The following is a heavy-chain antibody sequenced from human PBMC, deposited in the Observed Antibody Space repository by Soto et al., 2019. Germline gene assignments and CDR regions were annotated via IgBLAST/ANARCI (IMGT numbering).Heavy chain of an antibody. V-gene: IGHV5-51*01. CDR2: VHPGDSET. D-gene: IGHD5-18*01. J-gene: IGHJ4*02. CDR3: ASQGGPDTPMIIGY. CDR1: GYSFTTYW. Sequence: PGESLKISCRVSGYSFTTYWIGWVRQMSGKGLEWVGIVHPGDSETRYSPSFQGRVTISADRSINTAYLQWSSLKASDTAMYYCASQGGPDTPMIIGYWGQGTLVTVSS.